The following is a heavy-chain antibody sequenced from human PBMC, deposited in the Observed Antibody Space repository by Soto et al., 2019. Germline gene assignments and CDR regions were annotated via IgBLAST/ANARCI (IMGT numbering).Heavy chain of an antibody. CDR1: GGTFSSYA. Sequence: SVKVSCKASGGTFSSYAIRWVRQAPGQGLEWMGGFIPIFGTANYAQKFQGRGTSTADESTSTAYMDLSRLRSEDTAVYYCARDSLSYSSSWYPAGRPFDIWGQGTMVTVSS. CDR3: ARDSLSYSSSWYPAGRPFDI. J-gene: IGHJ3*02. CDR2: FIPIFGTA. D-gene: IGHD6-13*01. V-gene: IGHV1-69*13.